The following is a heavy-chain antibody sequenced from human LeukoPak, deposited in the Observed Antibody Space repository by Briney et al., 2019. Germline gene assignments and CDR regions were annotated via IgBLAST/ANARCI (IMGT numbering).Heavy chain of an antibody. Sequence: PGGSLRLSCAASGFTFSSYAMHWVRQAPGKGLEWVAVISYDGSNKYYADSVKGRFTISRDNSKNTLYLQMNSLRAEDTAVYYCARPLDPGNYYDGSGSFEYWGQGILVTVSS. J-gene: IGHJ4*02. V-gene: IGHV3-30*04. CDR1: GFTFSSYA. D-gene: IGHD3-22*01. CDR2: ISYDGSNK. CDR3: ARPLDPGNYYDGSGSFEY.